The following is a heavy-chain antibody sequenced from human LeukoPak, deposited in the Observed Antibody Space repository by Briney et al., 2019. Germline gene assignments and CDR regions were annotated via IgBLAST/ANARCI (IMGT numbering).Heavy chain of an antibody. J-gene: IGHJ4*02. CDR2: ISANNGNT. CDR3: ARYCSGGSCFEY. V-gene: IGHV1-18*01. CDR1: GYTFTSYA. D-gene: IGHD2-15*01. Sequence: ASVTVSCKASGYTFTSYAISWVRQAPGQGLEWMGWISANNGNTHYAQKLQGRVTMTTDTSTSTAYMELRSLRSDDTAVYYCARYCSGGSCFEYWGQGTLVTVSS.